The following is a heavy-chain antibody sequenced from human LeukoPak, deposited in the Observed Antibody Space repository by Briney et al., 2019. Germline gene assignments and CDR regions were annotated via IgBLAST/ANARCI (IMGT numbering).Heavy chain of an antibody. CDR1: GYTFTTYY. J-gene: IGHJ4*02. D-gene: IGHD5-12*01. CDR2: INPSDGKT. CDR3: ARGYSGYDSDY. V-gene: IGHV1-46*01. Sequence: ASVKVSCKASGYTFTTYYMNWVRQAPGQGLEWMGIINPSDGKTKYAQKFQGRVTMTRDTSTSTVYMELSSLRSEDTAVYYCARGYSGYDSDYWGQGTLVTVSS.